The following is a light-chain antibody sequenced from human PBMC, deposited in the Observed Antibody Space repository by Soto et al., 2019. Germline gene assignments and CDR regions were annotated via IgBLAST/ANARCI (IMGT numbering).Light chain of an antibody. CDR3: QEANSFPGP. CDR2: AAS. Sequence: DIQMTQSPSSVSASVGDRVTITCRASQGISSWLAWYQQKPGKAPKLLIYAASNLQSGVPSRFTGSGSRTDFTLTISCLQPEDLATFFCQEANSFPGPLGGGTKVDSK. CDR1: QGISSW. V-gene: IGKV1-12*01. J-gene: IGKJ4*01.